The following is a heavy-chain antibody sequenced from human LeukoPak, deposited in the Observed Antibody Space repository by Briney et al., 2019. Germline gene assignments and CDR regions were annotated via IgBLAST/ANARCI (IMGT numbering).Heavy chain of an antibody. CDR1: GFTFSKYW. CDR3: ARGHDGPYGDFETLPFDI. Sequence: GGSLRLSCGASGFTFSKYWMSWVRQAPGKGLEWVANIKQDGSDKYYVNSVKGRFTISRDNAKKSLYLHLSSLRAEDTAIFYCARGHDGPYGDFETLPFDIWGQGTMVTVSS. D-gene: IGHD4-17*01. CDR2: IKQDGSDK. V-gene: IGHV3-7*01. J-gene: IGHJ3*02.